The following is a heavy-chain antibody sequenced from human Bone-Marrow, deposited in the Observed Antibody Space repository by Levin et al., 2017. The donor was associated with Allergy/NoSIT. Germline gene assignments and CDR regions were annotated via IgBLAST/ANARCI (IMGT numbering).Heavy chain of an antibody. V-gene: IGHV3-48*02. CDR2: IGTTTSPI. CDR1: GFTFSNYH. CDR3: VRGCASMISGIWFDY. D-gene: IGHD1-26*01. J-gene: IGHJ4*02. Sequence: GGSLRLSCAASGFTFSNYHMNWVRQAPGKGLEWISYIGTTTSPIYYGDSVKGRFTISRDNAKNSLYLQMDSLRDEDTAVYYCVRGCASMISGIWFDYWGQGTLVTVSS.